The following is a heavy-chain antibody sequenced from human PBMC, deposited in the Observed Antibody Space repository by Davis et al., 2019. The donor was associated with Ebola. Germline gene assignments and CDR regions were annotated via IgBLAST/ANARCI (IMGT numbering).Heavy chain of an antibody. D-gene: IGHD2-2*01. CDR2: IRNDGSDK. V-gene: IGHV3-30-3*01. J-gene: IGHJ5*02. Sequence: GGSLRLSCAASGFSFSTYAMHWVRQAPGKGLEWVAVIRNDGSDKYYAESVKGRFTMSRDNSKNTLYLQMNSLRAEDTAVYYCAGALGYCSPTTCYDWFDPWGQGTLVTVSS. CDR1: GFSFSTYA. CDR3: AGALGYCSPTTCYDWFDP.